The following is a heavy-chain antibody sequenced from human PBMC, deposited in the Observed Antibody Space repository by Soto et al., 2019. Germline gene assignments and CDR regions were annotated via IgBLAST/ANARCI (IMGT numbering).Heavy chain of an antibody. CDR3: VRRHVSATGIDWFDP. V-gene: IGHV1-3*01. CDR1: GYTFTDYA. J-gene: IGHJ5*02. Sequence: ASVKVSCKASGYTFTDYAIHWVRQAPGQRLEWMGWINAANGDTKYSPKFQGRVTITRDTSASTAYMELSSLRSEDTAVYYCVRRHVSATGIDWFDPWGQGTLVTVSS. CDR2: INAANGDT. D-gene: IGHD6-13*01.